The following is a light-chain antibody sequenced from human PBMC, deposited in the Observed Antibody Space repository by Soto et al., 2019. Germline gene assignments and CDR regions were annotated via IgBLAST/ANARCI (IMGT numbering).Light chain of an antibody. CDR2: AAS. J-gene: IGKJ2*01. V-gene: IGKV1-39*01. CDR3: QQSYSTPLYT. Sequence: DIPMTQSPSSLSASVGDRVTITCRASQSISSYLNWYQQKPGKAPKLLIYAASSLQSGVPSRFIGSGSGTDFTLTISSLQPEDFATYYCQQSYSTPLYTFGQGTKLEIK. CDR1: QSISSY.